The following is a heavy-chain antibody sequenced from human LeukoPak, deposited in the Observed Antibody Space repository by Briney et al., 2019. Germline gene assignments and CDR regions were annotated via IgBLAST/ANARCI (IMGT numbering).Heavy chain of an antibody. CDR3: ARAPHPTVAAPFDY. V-gene: IGHV3-21*01. CDR1: GFTFSSYS. CDR2: ISSSSSYI. D-gene: IGHD4-23*01. J-gene: IGHJ4*02. Sequence: GSLRLSCAASGFTFSSYSMNWVRQAPGKGLEWVSSISSSSSYIYYADSVKGRFTISRDNAKNSLYLQMNSLRAEDTAVYYCARAPHPTVAAPFDYWGQGTLVTVSS.